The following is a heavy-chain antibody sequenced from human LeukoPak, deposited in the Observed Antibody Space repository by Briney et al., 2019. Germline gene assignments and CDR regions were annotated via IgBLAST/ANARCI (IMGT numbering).Heavy chain of an antibody. Sequence: GASVKVSCKASGYTFTSYDINWVRQATGQGLEWMGIINPSGGSTSYAQKFQGRVTMTRDMSTSTVYMELSSLRSEDTAVYYCAASRDGYTRDDYWGQGTLVTVSS. CDR1: GYTFTSYD. CDR3: AASRDGYTRDDY. D-gene: IGHD5-24*01. J-gene: IGHJ4*02. CDR2: INPSGGST. V-gene: IGHV1-46*01.